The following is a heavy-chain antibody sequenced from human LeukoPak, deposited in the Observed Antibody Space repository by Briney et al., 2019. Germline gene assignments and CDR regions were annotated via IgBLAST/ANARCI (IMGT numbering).Heavy chain of an antibody. D-gene: IGHD6-19*01. CDR1: GGSIGGHTFY. J-gene: IGHJ3*02. CDR3: ARLTALAGHRGAFDI. V-gene: IGHV4-39*01. CDR2: IYYNGNT. Sequence: SETLSLTCNVSGGSIGGHTFYWDWIRQPPGKGLEWIATIYYNGNTFYNPSLKSRVAISIDMSKSQFSLHLSSVTAADTAIYYCARLTALAGHRGAFDIWGPGTMVTVSS.